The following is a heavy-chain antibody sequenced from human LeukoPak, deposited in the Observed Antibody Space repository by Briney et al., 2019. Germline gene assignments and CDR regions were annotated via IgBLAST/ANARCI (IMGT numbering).Heavy chain of an antibody. V-gene: IGHV4-39*01. D-gene: IGHD5-18*01. CDR1: GGSISSSSSHY. CDR2: IYYGGST. J-gene: IGHJ4*02. CDR3: ASQVSDPAMVPRF. Sequence: SETLSLTCTVSGGSISSSSSHYWCWIRQSPGKGLEWIGSIYYGGSTYYNPSLNSRVTISADTSKNQFSLRLTSVTAADTAVYLCASQVSDPAMVPRFWGQGTLVTVSS.